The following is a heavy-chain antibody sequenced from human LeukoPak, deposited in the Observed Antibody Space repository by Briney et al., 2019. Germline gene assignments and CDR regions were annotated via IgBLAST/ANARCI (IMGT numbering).Heavy chain of an antibody. CDR1: GFTFSSYA. J-gene: IGHJ4*02. D-gene: IGHD3-3*01. CDR2: ISGSGGST. Sequence: PGGSLRLSRAASGFTFSSYAMSWVRQAPGKGLEWVSAISGSGGSTYYADSVKGRFTISRDNSKNTLYLQMNSLRAEDTAVYYCAKTGLSGGSGYYYFDYWGQGTLVTVSS. V-gene: IGHV3-23*01. CDR3: AKTGLSGGSGYYYFDY.